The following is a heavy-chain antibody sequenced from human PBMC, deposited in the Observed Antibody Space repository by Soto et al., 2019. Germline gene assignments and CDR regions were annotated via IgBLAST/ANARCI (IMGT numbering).Heavy chain of an antibody. CDR2: IYYNGNT. CDR3: ANSPGDFWSGYPWFDL. D-gene: IGHD3-3*01. Sequence: YAPRSLSRTFSGGSISSDYWSWLRQHPGKGLEWIGYIYYNGNTNYHPSLQSRVSISVDSSKNQFSLKVTSVTAEDTAVYYCANSPGDFWSGYPWFDLWCQGTLVTVS. J-gene: IGHJ5*02. CDR1: GGSISSDY. V-gene: IGHV4-59*13.